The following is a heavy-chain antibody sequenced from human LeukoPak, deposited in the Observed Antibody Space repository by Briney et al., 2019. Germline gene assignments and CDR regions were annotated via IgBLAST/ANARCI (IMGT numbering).Heavy chain of an antibody. CDR2: INPSGANT. V-gene: IGHV1-46*01. D-gene: IGHD2-8*01. Sequence: ASVKVSCKTSGYTFTNFYMHWVRQAPGQGLEWMGIINPSGANTGYAQKFQGRVTMTRDTSTSTVYMELSSLRSEDTAVYYCARDYVDDIPMIKDYWGQGTLVTVSS. CDR1: GYTFTNFY. J-gene: IGHJ4*02. CDR3: ARDYVDDIPMIKDY.